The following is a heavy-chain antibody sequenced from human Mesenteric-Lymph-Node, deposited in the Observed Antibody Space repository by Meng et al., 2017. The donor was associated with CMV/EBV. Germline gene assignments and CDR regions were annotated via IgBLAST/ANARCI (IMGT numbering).Heavy chain of an antibody. D-gene: IGHD5-18*01. V-gene: IGHV1-2*02. J-gene: IGHJ4*02. Sequence: ASVKVSCKASGYTFSGYYMNWVRQAPGQGLEWMGWVNPNTDGTNYAQKFQGRVTMTRDTSISTAYMELSRLRSDDTAVYYCARVRGTAMATAFDYWGQGTLVTVSS. CDR1: GYTFSGYY. CDR2: VNPNTDGT. CDR3: ARVRGTAMATAFDY.